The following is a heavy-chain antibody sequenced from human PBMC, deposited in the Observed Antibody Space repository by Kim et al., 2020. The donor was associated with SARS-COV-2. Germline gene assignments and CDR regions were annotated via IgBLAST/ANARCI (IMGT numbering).Heavy chain of an antibody. CDR3: TLDY. J-gene: IGHJ4*02. CDR2: VRSNGNGTYT. CDR1: GFIFNNAS. V-gene: IGHV3-15*07. Sequence: GGSLRLSCAASGFIFNNASMNWVRQAPGKGLEWVSRVRSNGNGTYTAYAAHGQGSITISSADTKQTLQMQIQRPENAATAEYYRTLDYWGQGSVVT.